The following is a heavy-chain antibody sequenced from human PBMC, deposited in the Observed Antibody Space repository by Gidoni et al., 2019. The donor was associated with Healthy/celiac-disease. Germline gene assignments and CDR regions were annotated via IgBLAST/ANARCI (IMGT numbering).Heavy chain of an antibody. CDR2: IKHSGST. J-gene: IGHJ1*01. D-gene: IGHD1-7*01. V-gene: IGHV4-34*01. CDR3: ARGGGYNWNYEEYFQH. CDR1: GGSFSGYY. Sequence: QVQLQQWGAGLLKPSETLSLTCAVYGGSFSGYYWSWIRQPPGKGLEWIGEIKHSGSTNYNPSLKSRVTISVDTSKNQFSLKLSSVTAADTAVYYCARGGGYNWNYEEYFQHWGQGTLVTVSS.